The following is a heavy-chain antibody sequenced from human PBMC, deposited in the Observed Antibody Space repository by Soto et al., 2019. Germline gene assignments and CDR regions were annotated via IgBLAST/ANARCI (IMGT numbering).Heavy chain of an antibody. V-gene: IGHV3-30*03. CDR3: VGGQYYFDY. Sequence: QVQLVESGGGVVQPGRSLRLSCAASGFPFTSYGMHWVREGPDKGLEWVAIISYDGSDKYYADSVKGRFTISRDNSKNTLYLQMNSLRPGDTAVYYCVGGQYYFDYRGQGTLVIVSS. CDR2: ISYDGSDK. CDR1: GFPFTSYG. J-gene: IGHJ4*02. D-gene: IGHD3-10*01.